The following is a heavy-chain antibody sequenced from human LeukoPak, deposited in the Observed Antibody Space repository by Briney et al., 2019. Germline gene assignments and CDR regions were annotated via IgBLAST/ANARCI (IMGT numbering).Heavy chain of an antibody. CDR1: GGSTSSSSYY. V-gene: IGHV4-39*01. Sequence: SETLSLTCTVSGGSTSSSSYYWGWIRQPPGKGLEWIGSIYYSGSTYYNPSLKSRVTISVDTSKNQFSLKLSSVTAADTAVYYCARVYSSGWYNLDYWGQGTLVTVSS. CDR2: IYYSGST. CDR3: ARVYSSGWYNLDY. D-gene: IGHD6-19*01. J-gene: IGHJ4*02.